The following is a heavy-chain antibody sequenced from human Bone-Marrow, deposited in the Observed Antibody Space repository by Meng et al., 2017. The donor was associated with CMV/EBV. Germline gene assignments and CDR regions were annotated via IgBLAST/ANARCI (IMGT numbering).Heavy chain of an antibody. J-gene: IGHJ6*02. CDR1: GYTFTGYY. CDR3: ARDRKVYGAKYYYYYGMDV. D-gene: IGHD4-17*01. CDR2: INPNSGGT. V-gene: IGHV1-2*02. Sequence: ASVKVSCKASGYTFTGYYMHWVRQAPGQGLEWMGWINPNSGGTNYAQKFQGRVTMTRDTSISTAYMELSRLRSDDTAVYYCARDRKVYGAKYYYYYGMDVWGQGTTVTVSS.